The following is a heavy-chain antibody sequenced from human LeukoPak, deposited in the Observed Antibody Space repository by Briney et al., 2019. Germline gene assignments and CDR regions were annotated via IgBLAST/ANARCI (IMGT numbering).Heavy chain of an antibody. CDR2: ISAYNGNT. CDR3: ARDSECSGYDWLYYFDY. J-gene: IGHJ4*02. D-gene: IGHD5-12*01. CDR1: GYTFTSYG. Sequence: ASVKVSCKASGYTFTSYGISWVRQAPGQGLEWMGWISAYNGNTNYAQKLQGRVTMTTDTSTSTAYMELRSLRSDDTAVYYCARDSECSGYDWLYYFDYWGQGTLVTVSS. V-gene: IGHV1-18*01.